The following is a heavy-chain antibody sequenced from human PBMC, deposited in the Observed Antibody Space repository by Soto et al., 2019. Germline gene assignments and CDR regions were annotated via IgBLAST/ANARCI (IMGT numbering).Heavy chain of an antibody. D-gene: IGHD6-13*01. V-gene: IGHV3-30*18. CDR1: GCTFSSYG. Sequence: PGGSLRLSCAAAGCTFSSYGMHWVRQAPGKGLEWVAVISYDGSNKYYADSVKGRFTISRDNSKNTLYLQMNSLRAEDTAVYYCAKGHSKGDSSSWYFYYYYYYMDVWGKGTTVTVSS. CDR3: AKGHSKGDSSSWYFYYYYYYMDV. CDR2: ISYDGSNK. J-gene: IGHJ6*03.